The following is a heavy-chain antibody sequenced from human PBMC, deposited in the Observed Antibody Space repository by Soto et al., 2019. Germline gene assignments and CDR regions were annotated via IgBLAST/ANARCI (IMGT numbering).Heavy chain of an antibody. J-gene: IGHJ3*02. CDR1: GGSISSISYY. CDR3: ARQGITMIVVVMNAFDI. V-gene: IGHV4-39*01. Sequence: PSETLSLTCTASGGSISSISYYWGWIRQPPGKGLEWIGSIYYSGSTYYNPSLKSRVTISVDTSKNQFSLKLSSVTAADTAVYYCARQGITMIVVVMNAFDIWGQGTMVT. CDR2: IYYSGST. D-gene: IGHD3-22*01.